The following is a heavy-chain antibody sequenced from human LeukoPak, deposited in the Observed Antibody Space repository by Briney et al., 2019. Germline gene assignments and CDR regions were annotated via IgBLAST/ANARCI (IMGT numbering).Heavy chain of an antibody. CDR2: ISYDGSNK. D-gene: IGHD1-26*01. Sequence: GRSLRLSCAASGFTFSSYAMHWVRQAPGKGLEWVAVISYDGSNKYYADSVKGRFAISRDNSKNTLYLQMNSLRAEDTAVYYCARAPTVGATPYWYFDLWGRGTLVTVSS. V-gene: IGHV3-30*09. J-gene: IGHJ2*01. CDR3: ARAPTVGATPYWYFDL. CDR1: GFTFSSYA.